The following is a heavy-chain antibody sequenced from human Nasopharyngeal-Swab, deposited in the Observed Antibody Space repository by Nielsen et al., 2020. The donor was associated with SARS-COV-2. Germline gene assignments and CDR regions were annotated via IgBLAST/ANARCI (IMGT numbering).Heavy chain of an antibody. CDR1: GFTFNNYN. V-gene: IGHV3-21*01. CDR3: ARDGLDYDFWSAYFMDV. Sequence: GEVLKISCAASGFTFNNYNFNWVRQAPGKGLEWVSSISSSSSYIYYADSVKGRFTISRDNAKNSLYLQMNSLRAEDTAVYYCARDGLDYDFWSAYFMDVWGQGTTVTVSS. J-gene: IGHJ6*02. D-gene: IGHD3-3*01. CDR2: ISSSSSYI.